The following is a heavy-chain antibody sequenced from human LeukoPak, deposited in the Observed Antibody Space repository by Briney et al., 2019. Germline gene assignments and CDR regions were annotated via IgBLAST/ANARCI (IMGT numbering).Heavy chain of an antibody. J-gene: IGHJ6*02. CDR2: ISGSGGST. CDR1: GFTFSYYA. CDR3: TKDSGVSVVYGLDV. D-gene: IGHD3-10*01. V-gene: IGHV3-23*01. Sequence: GGSLRLSCAASGFTFSYYAMSWVRQAPGKGLEWVSGISGSGGSTYYADSVRGRFTISRDNSKNTLYLQMNSLRAEDTAVYHCTKDSGVSVVYGLDVWGQGTTVTVSS.